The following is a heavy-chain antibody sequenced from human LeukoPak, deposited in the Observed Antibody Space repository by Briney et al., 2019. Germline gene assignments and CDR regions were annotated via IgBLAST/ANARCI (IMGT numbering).Heavy chain of an antibody. Sequence: SETLSLTCTTFGDSSNSDDWWSWVRQPPGKGLEWIGERHHGGSTNYNPSLKSRVTISVDTSKNQLSLKLSSVTAADTAVYYCARSGAYYGDLLTYWGQGTLVTVSS. CDR2: RHHGGST. CDR3: ARSGAYYGDLLTY. J-gene: IGHJ4*02. CDR1: GDSSNSDDW. D-gene: IGHD4-17*01. V-gene: IGHV4-4*02.